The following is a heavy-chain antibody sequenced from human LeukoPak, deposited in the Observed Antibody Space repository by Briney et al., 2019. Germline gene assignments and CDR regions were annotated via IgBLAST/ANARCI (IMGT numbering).Heavy chain of an antibody. CDR1: GFTFSNAW. CDR3: TTRVAVAGKTDY. Sequence: KTGGSLRLSCAASGFTFSNAWMSWVRQAPGKGLEWVGRIKSKTDGGTTDCAAPVKGRFTISRDDSKNTLYLQMNSLKTEDTAVYYCTTRVAVAGKTDYWGQGTLVTVSS. J-gene: IGHJ4*02. CDR2: IKSKTDGGTT. D-gene: IGHD6-19*01. V-gene: IGHV3-15*01.